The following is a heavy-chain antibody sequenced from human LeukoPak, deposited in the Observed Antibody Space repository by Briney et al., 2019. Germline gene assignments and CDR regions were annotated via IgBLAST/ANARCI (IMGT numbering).Heavy chain of an antibody. CDR1: GYTFTSYD. J-gene: IGHJ4*02. V-gene: IGHV1-8*01. CDR2: MNPNSGNT. CDR3: ARGDDILTGYGY. Sequence: ASVKVSCKASGYTFTSYDINWVRQATGQGLEWMGWMNPNSGNTGYAQKFQGRVTMTRNTSISTAYMELSSLRSEDTAVYYCARGDDILTGYGYWGQGTLVTVS. D-gene: IGHD3-9*01.